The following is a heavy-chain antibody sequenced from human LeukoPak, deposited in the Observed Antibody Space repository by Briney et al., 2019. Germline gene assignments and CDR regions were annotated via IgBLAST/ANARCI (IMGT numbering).Heavy chain of an antibody. D-gene: IGHD2-2*01. CDR1: GGSFSGYY. CDR2: INHSGST. J-gene: IGHJ1*01. V-gene: IGHV4-34*01. CDR3: ARGRPQAAAANAEYFQH. Sequence: SETLSLTCAVYGGSFSGYYWSWIRQPPGKGLEWIGEINHSGSTNYNLSLKSRVTISVDTSKNQFSLKLSSVTAADTAVYYCARGRPQAAAANAEYFQHWGQGTLVTVSS.